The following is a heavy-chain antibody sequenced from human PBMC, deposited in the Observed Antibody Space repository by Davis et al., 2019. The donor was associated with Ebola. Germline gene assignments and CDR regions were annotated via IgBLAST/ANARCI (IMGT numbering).Heavy chain of an antibody. CDR1: GFTFSSYW. D-gene: IGHD3-10*01. CDR2: IKQDGGEK. J-gene: IGHJ6*03. V-gene: IGHV3-7*01. Sequence: GESLKISCAASGFTFSSYWMSWVRQAPGKGLEWVANIKQDGGEKYYVDSVKGRFTISRDNAKNSLYLQMNSLRAEDTAVYYCASSGDWYYYYYMDVWGKGTTVTVSS. CDR3: ASSGDWYYYYYMDV.